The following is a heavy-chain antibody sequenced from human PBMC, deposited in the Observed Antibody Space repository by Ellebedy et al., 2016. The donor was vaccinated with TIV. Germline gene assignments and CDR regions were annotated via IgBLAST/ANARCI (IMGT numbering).Heavy chain of an antibody. V-gene: IGHV4-39*01. CDR2: LYYGGNT. D-gene: IGHD2/OR15-2a*01. J-gene: IGHJ1*01. CDR1: GDSISNTHFY. CDR3: ARHFYHNSRADH. Sequence: SETLSLXXTVSGDSISNTHFYWRWIRQPPGKGLEWIGNLYYGGNTYYNPSLKSRVTISVDTSKNQFSLKLSSVTAADTAKYYCARHFYHNSRADHWGQGTLVTVSS.